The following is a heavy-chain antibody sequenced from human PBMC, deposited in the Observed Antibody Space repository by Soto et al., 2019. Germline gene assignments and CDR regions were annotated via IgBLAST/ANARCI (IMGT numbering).Heavy chain of an antibody. V-gene: IGHV1-69*13. CDR2: IIPMFAKA. CDR1: GGTFSRYG. J-gene: IGHJ4*02. D-gene: IGHD3-22*01. CDR3: TRDGTLYDSSAYYYLY. Sequence: SVKVSCKASGGTFSRYGISWVRQAPGQGLEWMGGIIPMFAKASYAQKFQDRVTITADESTGTAYMELRSLRFEDTAVYYCTRDGTLYDSSAYYYLYWGQGTLVTVSS.